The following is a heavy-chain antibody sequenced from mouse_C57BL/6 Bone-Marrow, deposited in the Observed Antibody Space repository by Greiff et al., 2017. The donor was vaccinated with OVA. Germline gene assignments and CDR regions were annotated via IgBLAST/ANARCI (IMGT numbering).Heavy chain of an antibody. CDR3: TTTGHTGDY. CDR2: IDPENGDT. Sequence: EVKVEESGAELVRPGASVKLSCTASGFNIKDDYMHWVKQRPEQGLEWIGWIDPENGDTEYASKFQGKATITADTSSNTAYLQLSSLTSEDTAVYYCTTTGHTGDYWGQGTTLTVSS. D-gene: IGHD5-1-1*01. V-gene: IGHV14-4*01. J-gene: IGHJ2*01. CDR1: GFNIKDDY.